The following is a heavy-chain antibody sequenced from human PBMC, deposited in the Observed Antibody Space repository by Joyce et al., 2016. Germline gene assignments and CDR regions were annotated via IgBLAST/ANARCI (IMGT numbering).Heavy chain of an antibody. CDR3: ARDAYYDDFWNAPGGGMDV. CDR2: IWFDGSNE. V-gene: IGHV3-33*01. CDR1: GFTFSSYG. Sequence: QVQLVESGGGVVQPGRSLRLSCTASGFTFSSYGMHWVRQAPGKGLEWVAVIWFDGSNEYYADSVKGRFTISRDNSKNTLFLQMNSLRVEDTALYYCARDAYYDDFWNAPGGGMDVWGQGTTVTVSS. J-gene: IGHJ6*02. D-gene: IGHD3-3*01.